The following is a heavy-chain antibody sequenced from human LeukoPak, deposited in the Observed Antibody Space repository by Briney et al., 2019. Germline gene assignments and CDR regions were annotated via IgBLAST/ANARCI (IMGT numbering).Heavy chain of an antibody. CDR1: GCTFSSYA. D-gene: IGHD1-26*01. CDR3: ARDGRATSGHDAFDI. J-gene: IGHJ3*02. Sequence: SVKVSCKASGCTFSSYAISWVRQAPGQGLEWMGGIIPIFGTANYAQKFQGRVTITADESTSTAYMELSSLRSEDTAVYYCARDGRATSGHDAFDIWGQGTMVTVSS. V-gene: IGHV1-69*13. CDR2: IIPIFGTA.